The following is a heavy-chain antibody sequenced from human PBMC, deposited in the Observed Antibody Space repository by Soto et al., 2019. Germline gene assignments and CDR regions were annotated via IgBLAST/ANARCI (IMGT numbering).Heavy chain of an antibody. J-gene: IGHJ6*02. Sequence: WWSLRLSCSASVFTCSSYGMHWFRQAPGKGLEWVAVISYDGSNKYYADSVKGRFTISRDNSKDTLYLQMNSLRAEDTAVYYCAVSHYDFWSGYHYYYYGMDVWGQGTTVTVSS. D-gene: IGHD3-3*01. CDR1: VFTCSSYG. CDR2: ISYDGSNK. CDR3: AVSHYDFWSGYHYYYYGMDV. V-gene: IGHV3-30*03.